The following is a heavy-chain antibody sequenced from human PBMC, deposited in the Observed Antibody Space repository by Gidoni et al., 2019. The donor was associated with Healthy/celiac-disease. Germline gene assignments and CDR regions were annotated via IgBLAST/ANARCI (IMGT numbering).Heavy chain of an antibody. J-gene: IGHJ6*02. CDR2: IWYDGSNK. CDR1: GFTFSSYG. D-gene: IGHD1-1*01. CDR3: TSSASSGTHNYYGMDV. Sequence: QVQLVESGGGVVQPGRSLRLSCAASGFTFSSYGMHWVRQAPGKGLEWVAVIWYDGSNKYYADSVKGRFTISRDNSKNTLYLQMNSLRAEDTAVYYCTSSASSGTHNYYGMDVWGQGTTVTVSS. V-gene: IGHV3-33*01.